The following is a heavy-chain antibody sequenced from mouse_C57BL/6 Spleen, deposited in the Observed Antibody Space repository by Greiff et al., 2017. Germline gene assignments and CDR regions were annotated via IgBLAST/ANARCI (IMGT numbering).Heavy chain of an antibody. CDR3: ARFRYLDSSGYGYFDY. CDR2: IYPRSGNT. D-gene: IGHD3-2*02. J-gene: IGHJ2*01. CDR1: GYTFTSYG. V-gene: IGHV1-81*01. Sequence: QVQLKQSGAELARPGASVKLSCKASGYTFTSYGISWVKQRTGQGLEWIGEIYPRSGNTYYNEKFKGKATLTADKSSSTAYMELRSLTSEDSAVYFCARFRYLDSSGYGYFDYWGQGTTLTVSS.